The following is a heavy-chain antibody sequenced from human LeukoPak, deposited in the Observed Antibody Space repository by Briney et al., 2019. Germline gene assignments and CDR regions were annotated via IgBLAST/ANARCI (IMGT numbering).Heavy chain of an antibody. Sequence: GGSLRLSCAASGFTFSSYSMNWVRQAPGKGLEWVSSISSSSSYIYYADSVKGRFTISRDNAKNSLYLQMYSLRAEDTAVYYCARVGSSGWGFDYWGQGTLVTVSS. J-gene: IGHJ4*02. CDR1: GFTFSSYS. CDR2: ISSSSSYI. CDR3: ARVGSSGWGFDY. V-gene: IGHV3-21*01. D-gene: IGHD6-19*01.